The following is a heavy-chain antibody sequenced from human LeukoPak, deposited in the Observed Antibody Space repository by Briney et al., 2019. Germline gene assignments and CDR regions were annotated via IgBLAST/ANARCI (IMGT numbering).Heavy chain of an antibody. Sequence: SETLSLTCTVSGGSISSSSYYWGWIRQPPGKGLEWIGEINHSGSTNYNPSLKSRVTISVDTSKNQFSLKLSSVTAADTAVYYCARGRITMVRGVLYYFDYGGQGTLVTVPS. J-gene: IGHJ4*02. CDR3: ARGRITMVRGVLYYFDY. V-gene: IGHV4-39*07. CDR2: INHSGST. CDR1: GGSISSSSYY. D-gene: IGHD3-10*01.